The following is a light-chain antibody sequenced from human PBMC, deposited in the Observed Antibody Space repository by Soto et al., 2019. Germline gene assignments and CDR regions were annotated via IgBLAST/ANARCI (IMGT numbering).Light chain of an antibody. CDR1: QNLRSS. CDR2: GAS. Sequence: EIVLTQSPATLSLSPGERATLSCRASQNLRSSLAWYQQKPGQAPRLLIYGASTRATGIPARFSGSGSGTEFTLTISSLKSEDFAVYYCQQYNNWPPITFGQGTRLEIK. J-gene: IGKJ5*01. CDR3: QQYNNWPPIT. V-gene: IGKV3-15*01.